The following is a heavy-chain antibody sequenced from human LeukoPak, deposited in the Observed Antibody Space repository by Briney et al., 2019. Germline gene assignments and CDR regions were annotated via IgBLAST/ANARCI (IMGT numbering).Heavy chain of an antibody. Sequence: PGGSLRLSCAASGFTFSSYSMNWVRQAPGKGLEWVANIKQDGSDKYYVDSVKGRFTISRDNAKNSLYLQMNSLRAEDTAVYYCATYSSAFSYWGQGTLVTVSS. CDR3: ATYSSAFSY. CDR2: IKQDGSDK. J-gene: IGHJ4*02. CDR1: GFTFSSYS. V-gene: IGHV3-7*01. D-gene: IGHD6-19*01.